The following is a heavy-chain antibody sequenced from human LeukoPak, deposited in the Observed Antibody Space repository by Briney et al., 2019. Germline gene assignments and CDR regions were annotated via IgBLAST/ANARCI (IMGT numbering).Heavy chain of an antibody. Sequence: PGGSLRLSCAASGFGFNYYGMVWFRQSPGKGLEWVATISYDERGKHYADSVQGRFTISRDNSESVLYLQLDYLRPEDTAVYYCSTDGTPKFEHWGQGTLVTVSS. CDR3: STDGTPKFEH. V-gene: IGHV3-30*03. J-gene: IGHJ1*01. D-gene: IGHD3-16*01. CDR2: ISYDERGK. CDR1: GFGFNYYG.